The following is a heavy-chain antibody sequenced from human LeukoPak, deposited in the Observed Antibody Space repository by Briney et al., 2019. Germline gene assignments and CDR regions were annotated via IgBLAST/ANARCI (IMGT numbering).Heavy chain of an antibody. V-gene: IGHV4-39*01. CDR3: ARSHYYDSSGYYGLYFDY. D-gene: IGHD3-22*01. CDR1: GGSISSSSYY. CDR2: IYYSGST. Sequence: SETLSLTCTVSGGSISSSSYYWGWIRQPPGKGLEWIGSIYYSGSTYYNPSLKSRVTISVDTSKNQFSLKLSSVTAADTAVYYCARSHYYDSSGYYGLYFDYWGQGTLVTVSS. J-gene: IGHJ4*02.